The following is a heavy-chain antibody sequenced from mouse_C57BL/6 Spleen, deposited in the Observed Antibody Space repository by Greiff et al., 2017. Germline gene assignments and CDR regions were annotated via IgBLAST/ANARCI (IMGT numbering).Heavy chain of an antibody. Sequence: EVKLVESGPELVKPGASVKIPCKASGYTFTDYNMDWVKQSHGKSLEWIGDINPNNGGTIYNQKFKGKATLTVDKSSSTAYMELRSLTSEDTAVYYCARSLYYSNHGFAYWGQGTLVTVSA. CDR2: INPNNGGT. CDR3: ARSLYYSNHGFAY. D-gene: IGHD2-5*01. CDR1: GYTFTDYN. V-gene: IGHV1-18*01. J-gene: IGHJ3*01.